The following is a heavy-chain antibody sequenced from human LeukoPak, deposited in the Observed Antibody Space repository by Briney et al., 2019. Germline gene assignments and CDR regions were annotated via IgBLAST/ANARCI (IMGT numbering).Heavy chain of an antibody. J-gene: IGHJ4*02. CDR3: AKEQRIRHCSEGVCMEGYYFDY. CDR1: GFPFNMFA. D-gene: IGHD2-8*01. V-gene: IGHV3-23*01. CDR2: LSRGGETR. Sequence: PGGSLRLSCTGSGFPFNMFAMNWVRQAPGQGLESVSGLSRGGETRQYADSVKGRFTVSRDASKNMVFLQMNDLRPEDTAVYYCAKEQRIRHCSEGVCMEGYYFDYWGQGSLVTVSS.